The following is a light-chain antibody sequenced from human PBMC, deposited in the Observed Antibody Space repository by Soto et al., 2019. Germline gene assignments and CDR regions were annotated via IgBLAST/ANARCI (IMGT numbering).Light chain of an antibody. V-gene: IGLV1-40*01. CDR2: GNS. J-gene: IGLJ1*01. CDR1: SSNIGAGYD. Sequence: QSVLTQPPSVSGAPGQRVTISCTGSSSNIGAGYDVHWYQQLPGTAPKLLIYGNSNRPSGVPDRFSGSKSGTSASLAITGLQAEDEADYYFQSYDSSLRGFRVFGTGTKLTVL. CDR3: QSYDSSLRGFRV.